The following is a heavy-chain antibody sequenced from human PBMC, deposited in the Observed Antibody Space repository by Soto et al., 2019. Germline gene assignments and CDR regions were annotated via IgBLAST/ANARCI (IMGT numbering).Heavy chain of an antibody. D-gene: IGHD3-9*01. CDR1: GGSISSYY. J-gene: IGHJ4*02. V-gene: IGHV4-59*01. CDR3: ARGDSTYYDILTGYSYFDY. Sequence: PSETLSLTCTVSGGSISSYYWSWIRQPPGKGLEWIGYIYYSGSTNYNPSLKSRVTISVDTSKNQFSLKLSSVTAADTAVYYCARGDSTYYDILTGYSYFDYWGQGTLVTV. CDR2: IYYSGST.